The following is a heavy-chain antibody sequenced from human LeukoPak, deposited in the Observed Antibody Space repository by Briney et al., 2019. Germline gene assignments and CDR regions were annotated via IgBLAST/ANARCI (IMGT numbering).Heavy chain of an antibody. CDR3: ARDQSPFRLIAAYPDY. Sequence: GASVKVSCKASGGTFSSYAISWVRQAPGQGLEWMGRIIPILGIANYAQKFQGRVTITADKSTSTAYMELSSLRSEDTAVYYCARDQSPFRLIAAYPDYWGLGTLVTVSS. V-gene: IGHV1-69*04. CDR1: GGTFSSYA. CDR2: IIPILGIA. D-gene: IGHD6-13*01. J-gene: IGHJ4*02.